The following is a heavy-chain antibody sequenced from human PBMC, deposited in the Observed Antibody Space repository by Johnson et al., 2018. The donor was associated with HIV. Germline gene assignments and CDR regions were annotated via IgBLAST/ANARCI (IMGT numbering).Heavy chain of an antibody. J-gene: IGHJ3*02. V-gene: IGHV3-30*04. CDR2: ISYDGSNK. CDR3: VRPAAAGRNYALDM. Sequence: QVQLVESGGGVVQPGRSLRLSCAASGFTFSSYAMHWVRQAPGKGLEWVAVISYDGSNKYYADSVKGRYTISRDNSKNTLYLQMNSLRAEVTAVYYWVRPAAAGRNYALDMGAKGKWSPSLQ. D-gene: IGHD6-19*01. CDR1: GFTFSSYA.